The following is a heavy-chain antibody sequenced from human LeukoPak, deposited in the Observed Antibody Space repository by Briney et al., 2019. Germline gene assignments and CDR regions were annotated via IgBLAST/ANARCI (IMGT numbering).Heavy chain of an antibody. Sequence: SETLSLTCAVYGGSLSGYYWTWIRHTPGKGLEWIGEINYSGNTNYNRSLKSRVTISADTSKDQFSLRLSSVTAADTAVYYCARRGTAYCRGGNCYSDKYFDYWGQGTQVTVSS. CDR2: INYSGNT. J-gene: IGHJ4*02. D-gene: IGHD2-15*01. CDR3: ARRGTAYCRGGNCYSDKYFDY. V-gene: IGHV4-34*01. CDR1: GGSLSGYY.